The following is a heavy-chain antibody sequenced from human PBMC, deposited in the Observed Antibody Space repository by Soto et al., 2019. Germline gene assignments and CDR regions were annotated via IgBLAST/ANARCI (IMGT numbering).Heavy chain of an antibody. CDR1: GGSISSYY. V-gene: IGHV4-59*08. J-gene: IGHJ6*03. D-gene: IGHD3-10*01. CDR3: EAKGSALLDDTSYNYMYI. CDR2: IYYSGST. Sequence: SETLSLTCTVSGGSISSYYWSWIRQPPGKGLEWIGYIYYSGSTNYNPSLKSRVTISVDTSKNQFSLKLSSVTAADTAVYYYEAKGSALLDDTSYNYMYICAQLNTVTISS.